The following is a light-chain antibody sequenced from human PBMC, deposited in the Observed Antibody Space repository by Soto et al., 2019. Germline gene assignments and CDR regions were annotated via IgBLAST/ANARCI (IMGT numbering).Light chain of an antibody. Sequence: EIVMTQSPATLSVSPGERATLSCRASQSVSSNLAWYQQKPGQAPRLLIYGASTRATGIPARFSGSGSGTEFPLTISSLQYEDFAVYYYQQYNNSPMFGPGTKVDIK. J-gene: IGKJ3*01. CDR2: GAS. V-gene: IGKV3-15*01. CDR1: QSVSSN. CDR3: QQYNNSPM.